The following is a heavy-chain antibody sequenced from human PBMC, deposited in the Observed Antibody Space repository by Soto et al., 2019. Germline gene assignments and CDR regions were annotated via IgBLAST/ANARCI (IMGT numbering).Heavy chain of an antibody. V-gene: IGHV1-69*01. CDR1: GGSFISYA. D-gene: IGHD4-17*01. Sequence: SVKVSCTAAGGSFISYAIIWGRQAPGQGLEWMGGIIPIFGTANYAQKFQGRVTITADESTSTAYMELSSLRSEDTAVYYCARGGYGDYEYYYYGMDVWGQGATVTVSS. CDR3: ARGGYGDYEYYYYGMDV. J-gene: IGHJ6*02. CDR2: IIPIFGTA.